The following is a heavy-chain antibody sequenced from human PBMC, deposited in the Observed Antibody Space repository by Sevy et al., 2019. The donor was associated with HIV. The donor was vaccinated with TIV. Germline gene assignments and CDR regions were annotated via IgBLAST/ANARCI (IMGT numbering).Heavy chain of an antibody. CDR3: AREGGYSDQGMDV. CDR1: GFTFSSYS. V-gene: IGHV3-48*01. Sequence: GGSLRLSCAASGFTFSSYSMNWVRQAPGKGLEWASYISGSSTTIYYADSVKGRFTISRDNAKNSLYLQMNSLRAEDTAVYYCAREGGYSDQGMDVRGQRTTVTVSS. D-gene: IGHD5-12*01. J-gene: IGHJ6*02. CDR2: ISGSSTTI.